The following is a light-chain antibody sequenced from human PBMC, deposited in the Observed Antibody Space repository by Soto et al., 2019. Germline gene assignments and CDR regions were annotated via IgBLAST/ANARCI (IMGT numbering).Light chain of an antibody. V-gene: IGLV2-8*01. CDR2: EVS. CDR3: TSYAGANTLV. CDR1: SSDVGGYDY. Sequence: QSVLTQPPSASGSPGQSVTISCTGTSSDVGGYDYVSWYQQHPGKAPKVMIFEVSKRPSGVPDRFSGSKSANTASLTVSGLQDEDEADYYCTSYAGANTLVFGGGTKVTVL. J-gene: IGLJ2*01.